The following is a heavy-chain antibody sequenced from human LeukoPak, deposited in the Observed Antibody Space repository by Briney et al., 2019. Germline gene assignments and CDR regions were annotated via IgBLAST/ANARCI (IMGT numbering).Heavy chain of an antibody. Sequence: GGSLRLSCAASGFTFSSYSMNWVRQAPGKGLEWVSSISSSSSYIYYADSVKGRFTISRDNAKNSLYLQMNSLRAEDTAVYYCARGSTNKWFGELLSGNYYYYMDVWGKGTTVTISS. CDR1: GFTFSSYS. D-gene: IGHD3-10*01. CDR2: ISSSSSYI. CDR3: ARGSTNKWFGELLSGNYYYYMDV. J-gene: IGHJ6*03. V-gene: IGHV3-21*01.